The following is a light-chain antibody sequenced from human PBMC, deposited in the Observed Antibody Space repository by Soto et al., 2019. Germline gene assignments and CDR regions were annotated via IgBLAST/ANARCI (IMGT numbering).Light chain of an antibody. V-gene: IGLV2-23*01. CDR3: CSYAGSSTYV. Sequence: ALTQPASVSGSPGQSITISCTGTSSDVGNYNLVSWYQQHPGRAPKLMIYEGSERPSGVSNRFSGSKSGNTASLTISGLQAEDEGDYYCCSYAGSSTYVVGTGTKVTVL. J-gene: IGLJ1*01. CDR1: SSDVGNYNL. CDR2: EGS.